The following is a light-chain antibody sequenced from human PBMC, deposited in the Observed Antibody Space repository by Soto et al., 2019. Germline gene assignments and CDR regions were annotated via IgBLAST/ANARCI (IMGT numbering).Light chain of an antibody. J-gene: IGKJ4*01. V-gene: IGKV3-11*01. CDR1: QSVSSY. CDR3: QYRSIWPLLWT. CDR2: AAS. Sequence: EIVLTQSPATLSLSPGERATLSCRASQSVSSYLAWYQQKPGQAPRLLIYAASNRPTGIPARFSGSGSGTDCALTISSREPADFAVDYYQYRSIWPLLWTFGGGTKVEIK.